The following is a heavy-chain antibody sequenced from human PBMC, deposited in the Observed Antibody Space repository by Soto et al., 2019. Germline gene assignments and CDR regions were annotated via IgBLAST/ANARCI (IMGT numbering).Heavy chain of an antibody. J-gene: IGHJ6*02. CDR3: AKSIAAVGTPPYFYYYGMDV. Sequence: QVQLVESGGGVVQPGRSLRLSCAASGFTFSSYGMHWVRQAPGKGLEWVAVISYDESNKYYADSVKGRFTISRDNSKNTLYLQMNSMRAEDTAVYYCAKSIAAVGTPPYFYYYGMDVLGQGTTVTVSS. V-gene: IGHV3-30*18. CDR1: GFTFSSYG. D-gene: IGHD6-13*01. CDR2: ISYDESNK.